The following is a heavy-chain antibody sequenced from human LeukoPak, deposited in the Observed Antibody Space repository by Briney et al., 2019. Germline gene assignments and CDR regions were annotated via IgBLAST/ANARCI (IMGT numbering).Heavy chain of an antibody. D-gene: IGHD3-22*01. CDR1: GGTFSGYA. Sequence: SVKVSCKASGGTFSGYAISWVRQAPGQGLEWMGGIIPVFGTANYAQKFQGRVTITADESTSTAYMELSSLRSEDTAVYYCARGTVQGGYYYDSSGYSIWGQGTLVTVSS. CDR3: ARGTVQGGYYYDSSGYSI. J-gene: IGHJ4*02. CDR2: IIPVFGTA. V-gene: IGHV1-69*13.